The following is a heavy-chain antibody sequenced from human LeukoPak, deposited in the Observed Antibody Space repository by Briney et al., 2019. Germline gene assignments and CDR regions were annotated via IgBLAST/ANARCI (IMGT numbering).Heavy chain of an antibody. CDR3: ARRAGAYSHPYDY. Sequence: GGSLRLSCAASGFTVSSNYMSWVRQAPGKGLEWVAVIYSGGSTYYADSVKGRFTISRDNSKNTLYLQMNSLRAEDTAVYYCARRAGAYSHPYDYWGQGTLVTVSS. CDR1: GFTVSSNY. J-gene: IGHJ4*02. CDR2: IYSGGST. V-gene: IGHV3-53*01. D-gene: IGHD4/OR15-4a*01.